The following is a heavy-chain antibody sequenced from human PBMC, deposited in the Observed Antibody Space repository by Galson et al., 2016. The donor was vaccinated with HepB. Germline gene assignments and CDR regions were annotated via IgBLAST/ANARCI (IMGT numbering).Heavy chain of an antibody. D-gene: IGHD6-13*01. Sequence: SLRLSCAASGFTFSAYGMHWVRQAPGKGLEWVAVIWYDGRNKFYRDSVKGRFTVSRDNSQNILYLQMNTVRADDTAVYYCARDAGTVAGGVLNWFDPWGQGTLVTVSS. CDR2: IWYDGRNK. J-gene: IGHJ5*02. CDR3: ARDAGTVAGGVLNWFDP. CDR1: GFTFSAYG. V-gene: IGHV3-33*01.